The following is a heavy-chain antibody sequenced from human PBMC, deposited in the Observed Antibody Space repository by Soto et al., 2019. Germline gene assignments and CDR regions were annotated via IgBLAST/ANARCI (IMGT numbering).Heavy chain of an antibody. CDR3: ARDPSRSTAANYYHSYYMDV. J-gene: IGHJ6*03. CDR1: GFTVSTYS. D-gene: IGHD1-1*01. CDR2: ISSSSYTI. V-gene: IGHV3-48*01. Sequence: GSLRLSCAASGFTVSTYSVNWVRQAPGKGLEWISYISSSSYTIYYADSVKGRFTISRDNARNSLYLQMDSLRAEDTAVYYCARDPSRSTAANYYHSYYMDVWGRGTTVTVSS.